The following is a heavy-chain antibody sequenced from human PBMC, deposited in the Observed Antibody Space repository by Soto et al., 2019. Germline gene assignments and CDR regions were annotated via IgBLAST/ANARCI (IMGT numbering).Heavy chain of an antibody. V-gene: IGHV4-30-4*01. CDR1: GGSITSDYSC. CDR3: ARGPSGDKVHY. CDR2: IFDSGTT. Sequence: SETLSLTCTVSGGSITSDYSCWSWIRQPPGEGLEWIGHIFDSGTTYTNPSLRSQVAISLDTSKNHYSLTLSSVTAADTAVYYCARGPSGDKVHYWGQGALVTVSS. D-gene: IGHD7-27*01. J-gene: IGHJ4*02.